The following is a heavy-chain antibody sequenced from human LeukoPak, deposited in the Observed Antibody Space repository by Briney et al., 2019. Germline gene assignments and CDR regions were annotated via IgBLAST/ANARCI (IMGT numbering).Heavy chain of an antibody. J-gene: IGHJ4*02. CDR3: VKDDGWVQYAN. V-gene: IGHV3-30*02. CDR1: GFTFSSYA. D-gene: IGHD5-24*01. CDR2: IRHDGNYK. Sequence: GGSLRLSCAASGFTFSSYAMHWVRQAPDKGLDWVAFIRHDGNYKYYADSVKGRFTISRDNSKNTLYLQMNSLSAEDAAVYYCVKDDGWVQYANWGQGTLVTVSS.